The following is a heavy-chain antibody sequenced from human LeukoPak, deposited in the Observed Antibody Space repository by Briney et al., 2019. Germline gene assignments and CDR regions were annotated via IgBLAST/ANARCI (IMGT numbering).Heavy chain of an antibody. J-gene: IGHJ6*03. D-gene: IGHD3-10*01. V-gene: IGHV3-66*01. Sequence: TGGSLRLSCAASGLTVSKNYMSWVRQAPGKGLESVSVIYSGGSTYYADSVRGRFTISRDNSKNTLYLQMNSLRAEDTAVYYCARGPYASGTYGRRGWVHYMDVWGKGTTVTISS. CDR2: IYSGGST. CDR1: GLTVSKNY. CDR3: ARGPYASGTYGRRGWVHYMDV.